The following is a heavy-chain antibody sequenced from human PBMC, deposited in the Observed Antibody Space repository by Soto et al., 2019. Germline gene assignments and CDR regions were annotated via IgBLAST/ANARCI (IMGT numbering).Heavy chain of an antibody. CDR1: GFTFRSFT. CDR2: ISSNSAYI. V-gene: IGHV3-21*01. J-gene: IGHJ5*02. CDR3: TRDASRDSSARGWFDP. D-gene: IGHD6-13*01. Sequence: LGGSLRLSCAASGFTFRSFTMNWVRQAPGKGLEWVSTISSNSAYIYYTDALRGRFTISRDNAKNSLHLQMNSLRAEDTAVYYCTRDASRDSSARGWFDPWGPGTLVTVSS.